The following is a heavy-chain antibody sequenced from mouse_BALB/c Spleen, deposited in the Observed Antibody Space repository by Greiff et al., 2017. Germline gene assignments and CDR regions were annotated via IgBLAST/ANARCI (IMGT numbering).Heavy chain of an antibody. CDR1: GFSLTSYG. CDR2: IWSGGST. D-gene: IGHD2-1*01. CDR3: ARNWDIYYGNYVTY. Sequence: QVQLKESGPGLVQPSQSLSITCTVSGFSLTSYGVHWVRQSPGKGLEWLGVIWSGGSTDYNAAFISRLSISKDNSKSQVFFKMNSLQANDTAIYYCARNWDIYYGNYVTYWGQGTLVTVSA. J-gene: IGHJ3*01. V-gene: IGHV2-2*02.